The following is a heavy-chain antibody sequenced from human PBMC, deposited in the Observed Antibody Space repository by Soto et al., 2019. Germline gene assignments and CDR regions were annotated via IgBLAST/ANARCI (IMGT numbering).Heavy chain of an antibody. CDR3: ARERRYYNNITCFYVDN. J-gene: IGHJ4*02. D-gene: IGHD3-10*01. V-gene: IGHV3-72*01. CDR1: GFTFSDHY. CDR2: IRNKANNYAT. Sequence: EVQVVESGGGLVQPGGSLRLSCAASGFTFSDHYMDWVRQAPGKGLEWVGRIRNKANNYATEYAASVKGRFTISRDDSKNSLYLQMNSLETEDTAVYSCARERRYYNNITCFYVDNWGQGTLVTVSS.